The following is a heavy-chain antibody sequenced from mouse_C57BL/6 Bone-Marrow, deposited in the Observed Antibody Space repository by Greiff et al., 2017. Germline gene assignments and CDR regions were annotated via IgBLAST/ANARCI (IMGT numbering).Heavy chain of an antibody. CDR3: AREGTTVGGGYFDV. Sequence: VQLKESGPELVKPGASVKISCKASGYTFTDYYINWVKQRPGQGLEWIGWIFPGSGSTYYNEKFKGKATLTVDKSSSTAYMLLSSLTSEDSAVYFCAREGTTVGGGYFDVWGTGTTVTVAS. CDR2: IFPGSGST. D-gene: IGHD1-1*01. J-gene: IGHJ1*03. CDR1: GYTFTDYY. V-gene: IGHV1-75*01.